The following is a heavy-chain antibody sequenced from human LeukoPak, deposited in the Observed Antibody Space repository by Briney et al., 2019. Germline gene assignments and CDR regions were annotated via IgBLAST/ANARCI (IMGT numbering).Heavy chain of an antibody. Sequence: SETLSLTCTVSGGSISSSSYYWGWIRQPPGKGLEYIGCINFSGSTYYNPSLKNRVTISVDTSKSQFSLKMNSVTAVDTAVYYCARLAVGEPLDYWGQGTLVTVSS. D-gene: IGHD3-10*01. V-gene: IGHV4-39*01. CDR2: INFSGST. J-gene: IGHJ4*02. CDR1: GGSISSSSYY. CDR3: ARLAVGEPLDY.